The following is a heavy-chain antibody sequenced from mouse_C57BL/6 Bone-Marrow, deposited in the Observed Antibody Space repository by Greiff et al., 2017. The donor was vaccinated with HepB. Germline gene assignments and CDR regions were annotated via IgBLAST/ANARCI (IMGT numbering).Heavy chain of an antibody. CDR3: ARDAGYYGSSYAMDY. V-gene: IGHV7-1*01. D-gene: IGHD1-1*01. Sequence: EVKLVESGGGLVQSGRSLRLSCATSGFTFSDFYMEWVRQAPGKGLEWIAASRNKANDYTTEYSASVKGRFIVSRDTSQSILYLQMNALRAEDTAIDYCARDAGYYGSSYAMDYWGQGTSVTVSS. J-gene: IGHJ4*01. CDR1: GFTFSDFY. CDR2: SRNKANDYTT.